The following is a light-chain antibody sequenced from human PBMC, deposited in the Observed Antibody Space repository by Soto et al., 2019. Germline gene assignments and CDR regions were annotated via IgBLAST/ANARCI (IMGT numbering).Light chain of an antibody. J-gene: IGLJ1*01. CDR1: SSDVGGYNY. CDR3: SSYTSRSTPI. V-gene: IGLV2-14*01. Sequence: QSVLTQPASVSGSPGQSITISCTGTSSDVGGYNYVSWYQQHPGKAPKLMIYDVSNRPSGVSNRFSGSKSGNTASLTISGLQAEDEADYYCSSYTSRSTPIFGTGNKVTVL. CDR2: DVS.